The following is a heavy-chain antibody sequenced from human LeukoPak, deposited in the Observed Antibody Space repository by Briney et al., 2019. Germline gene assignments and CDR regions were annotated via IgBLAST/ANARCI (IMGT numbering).Heavy chain of an antibody. J-gene: IGHJ4*02. CDR2: INPNSGGT. Sequence: ASVKVSCKASGYTFTGYYMHWVRQAPGQGLEWMGRINPNSGGTNYAQKFQGRVTMTRDTSISTAYMELSRLRSDDTAVYYCARSVCSGDSCHHGYWGQGTLVTVSS. V-gene: IGHV1-2*06. CDR3: ARSVCSGDSCHHGY. D-gene: IGHD2-15*01. CDR1: GYTFTGYY.